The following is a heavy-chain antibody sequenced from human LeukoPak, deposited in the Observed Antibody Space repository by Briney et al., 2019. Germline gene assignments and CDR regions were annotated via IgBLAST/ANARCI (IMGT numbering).Heavy chain of an antibody. J-gene: IGHJ5*02. V-gene: IGHV3-21*01. CDR2: ISSSSSYI. Sequence: GGSLRLSCAASGFTFSSYSMNWVRQAPGKGLEWVSSISSSSSYIYYADSVKGRFTISRDNAKNSLYLQMNSLRAEDTAVYYCASGPIAVAGTDHWGQGTLVTVSS. CDR3: ASGPIAVAGTDH. D-gene: IGHD6-19*01. CDR1: GFTFSSYS.